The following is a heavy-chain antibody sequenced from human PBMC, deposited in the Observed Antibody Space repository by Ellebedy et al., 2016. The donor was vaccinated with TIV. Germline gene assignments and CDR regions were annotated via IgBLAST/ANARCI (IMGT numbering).Heavy chain of an antibody. CDR2: SRNKANSYTT. CDR3: ARLHSHYCISSSCYFDY. V-gene: IGHV3-72*01. D-gene: IGHD2-2*01. CDR1: GFTFSDHY. J-gene: IGHJ4*02. Sequence: GESLKISCAASGFTFSDHYMEWVRQAPGKGLEWVARSRNKANSYTTEYAASVKGRFTISRDDSKNSLYLLMNSLRTEDTAVYYCARLHSHYCISSSCYFDYWGQGTLVTVSS.